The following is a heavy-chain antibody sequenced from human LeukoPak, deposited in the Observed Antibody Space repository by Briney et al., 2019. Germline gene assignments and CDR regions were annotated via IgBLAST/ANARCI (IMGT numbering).Heavy chain of an antibody. D-gene: IGHD2-2*01. CDR1: GGTFSSYA. CDR2: IIPIFGTA. CDR3: ASPPGYCSSTSCNGAFDI. J-gene: IGHJ3*02. V-gene: IGHV1-69*05. Sequence: SVKVSCKASGGTFSSYAISWVRQAPGQGLEWMGGIIPIFGTANYAQKFQGRVTITTDESTSTAHMELSSLRSEDTAVYYCASPPGYCSSTSCNGAFDIWGQGTMVTVSS.